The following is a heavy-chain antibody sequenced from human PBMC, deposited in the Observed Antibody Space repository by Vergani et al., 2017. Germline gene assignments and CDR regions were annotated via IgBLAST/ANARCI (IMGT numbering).Heavy chain of an antibody. CDR3: TRVGYYYDSSGYSEYYFDY. CDR1: GFTFGDYA. D-gene: IGHD3-22*01. J-gene: IGHJ4*02. V-gene: IGHV3-49*03. CDR2: IRSKAYGGTT. Sequence: EVQLVESGGGLVQPGRSLRLSCTASGFTFGDYAMSWFRQAPGKGLEWVGFIRSKAYGGTTEYAASVKGRFTISRDDSKSIAYLQMNSLKTEDTDVYYCTRVGYYYDSSGYSEYYFDYWGQGTLVTVSS.